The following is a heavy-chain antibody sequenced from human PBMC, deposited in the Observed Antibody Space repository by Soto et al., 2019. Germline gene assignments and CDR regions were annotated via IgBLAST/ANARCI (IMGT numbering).Heavy chain of an antibody. V-gene: IGHV3-7*03. CDR2: MRQDGSEK. D-gene: IGHD2-2*02. CDR1: GFTFRIYW. CDR3: ARILCSSTSCYTFDY. Sequence: GSLRLYFAASGFTFRIYWMSWVRQAPGKGLEWVANMRQDGSEKYYVDSVKGRFTISRDNAKNSLYLQMNSLRAEDTAVYYCARILCSSTSCYTFDYWGQGTLVTVSS. J-gene: IGHJ4*02.